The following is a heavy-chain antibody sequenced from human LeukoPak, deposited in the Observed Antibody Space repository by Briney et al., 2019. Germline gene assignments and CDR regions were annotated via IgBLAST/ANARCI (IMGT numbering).Heavy chain of an antibody. CDR1: GGSISSSTYY. CDR2: IYYSGST. Sequence: SGTLSLTCTVSGGSISSSTYYGGWVRPPPGKGLEWIGSIYYSGSTYYNPSLKSRVTISVDTSKNQFSLKLSSVTAADTAVYYCARGGWRLDYWGQGTLVTVSS. D-gene: IGHD2-15*01. J-gene: IGHJ4*02. CDR3: ARGGWRLDY. V-gene: IGHV4-39*07.